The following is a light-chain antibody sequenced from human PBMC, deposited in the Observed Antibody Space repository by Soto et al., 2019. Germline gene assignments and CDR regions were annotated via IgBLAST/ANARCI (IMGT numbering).Light chain of an antibody. CDR1: QSVSSSY. V-gene: IGKV3-20*01. Sequence: EIVLTQSPGTLYLSPGERATLSCKASQSVSSSYLAWYQQKPGQAPRLLIYGASSRATGIPDRFSGSGSGTDFTLTISRLEPEDLAVYYCHQYGSSPLYTFGQGTKLEIK. J-gene: IGKJ2*01. CDR2: GAS. CDR3: HQYGSSPLYT.